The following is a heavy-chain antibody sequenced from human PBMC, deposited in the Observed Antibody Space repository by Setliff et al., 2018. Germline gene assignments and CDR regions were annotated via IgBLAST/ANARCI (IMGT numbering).Heavy chain of an antibody. CDR3: AKVKKQLIRGSGFDY. CDR1: GFAFSTYG. J-gene: IGHJ4*02. D-gene: IGHD1-1*01. CDR2: IRYDGSYK. V-gene: IGHV3-30*02. Sequence: GGSLRLSCVASGFAFSTYGMHWVRQAPGKGLEWVAFIRYDGSYKYYEDSVKGRFTISRDDSENTLDLQMNSLRVEDTALYYCAKVKKQLIRGSGFDYWGQGTLVTVSS.